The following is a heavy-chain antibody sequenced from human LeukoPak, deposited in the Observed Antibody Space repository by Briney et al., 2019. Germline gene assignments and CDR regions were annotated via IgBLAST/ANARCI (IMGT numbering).Heavy chain of an antibody. CDR3: AKDLYYYDSSGYPIDP. CDR1: GSTFDDYA. CDR2: ISGDGGST. V-gene: IGHV3-43*02. D-gene: IGHD3-22*01. Sequence: GGSLRLSCAASGSTFDDYAMHWVRQAPGKGLEWVSLISGDGGSTYYADSVKGRFTISRDNSKNSLYLQMNSLRTEDTALYYCAKDLYYYDSSGYPIDPWGQGTLVTVSS. J-gene: IGHJ5*02.